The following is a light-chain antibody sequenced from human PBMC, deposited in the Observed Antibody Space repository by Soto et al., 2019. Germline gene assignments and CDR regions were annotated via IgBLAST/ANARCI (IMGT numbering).Light chain of an antibody. CDR3: HQYGGSPQT. V-gene: IGKV3-20*01. J-gene: IGKJ1*01. CDR1: QSVSNY. Sequence: EIVLTQSPGTLSLSPGERATLSCRASQSVSNYLAWYQRKPGQAPRLLIYGASSRATGIPDRFSGSGSGTDFTLTISRLEPEDFAVYYCHQYGGSPQTFGKGPRWKSN. CDR2: GAS.